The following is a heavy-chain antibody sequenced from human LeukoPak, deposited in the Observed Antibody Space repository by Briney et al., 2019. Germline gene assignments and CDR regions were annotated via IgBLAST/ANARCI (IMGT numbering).Heavy chain of an antibody. J-gene: IGHJ6*03. CDR2: ISAYNGNT. Sequence: ASVKVSCKASGYTFTSYGISWVRQAPGQGLEWMGWISAYNGNTNYAQKLQGRVTMTTDTSTSTAYMELRSLRSDDTAVYYCAREGGNGSGLNPELYYYYMDVWGKGTTVTVSS. D-gene: IGHD3-10*01. CDR3: AREGGNGSGLNPELYYYYMDV. V-gene: IGHV1-18*01. CDR1: GYTFTSYG.